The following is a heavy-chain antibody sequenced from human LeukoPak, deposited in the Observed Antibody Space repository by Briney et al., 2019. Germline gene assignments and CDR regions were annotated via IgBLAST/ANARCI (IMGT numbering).Heavy chain of an antibody. V-gene: IGHV1-8*01. CDR2: MNPNSGNT. Sequence: ASVKVSCKASGYTFTSYDINWVRQATGQGLEWMGWMNPNSGNTGYAQKFQGRVTMTRNTSISTAYMELSSLRSEDTAVYYCARDSLPGFGELLPDYYYYGMDVWGQGTTVTVSS. J-gene: IGHJ6*02. D-gene: IGHD3-10*01. CDR1: GYTFTSYD. CDR3: ARDSLPGFGELLPDYYYYGMDV.